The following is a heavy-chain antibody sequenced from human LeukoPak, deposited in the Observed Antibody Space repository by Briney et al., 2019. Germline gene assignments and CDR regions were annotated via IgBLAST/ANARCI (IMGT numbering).Heavy chain of an antibody. CDR2: ISSSGSTI. J-gene: IGHJ4*02. V-gene: IGHV3-11*01. Sequence: KPGGSLRLSCAASGFTFSDYYMGWIRQAPGKGLEWVSYISSSGSTIYYAGSVKGRFTISRDNAKNPLYLQMNSLRAEDTAVYYCARDHSSSWYDAYYFDYWGQGTLVTVSS. CDR1: GFTFSDYY. CDR3: ARDHSSSWYDAYYFDY. D-gene: IGHD6-13*01.